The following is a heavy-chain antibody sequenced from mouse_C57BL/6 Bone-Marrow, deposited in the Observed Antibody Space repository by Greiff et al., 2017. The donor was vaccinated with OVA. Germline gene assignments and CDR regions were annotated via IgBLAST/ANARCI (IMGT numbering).Heavy chain of an antibody. CDR1: GYTFTSYW. D-gene: IGHD1-1*01. CDR3: ARCGYGRGY. V-gene: IGHV1-7*01. J-gene: IGHJ2*01. Sequence: QVQLQQSGAELAKPGASVKLSCKASGYTFTSYWMHWVKQRPGQGLEWIGYINPSSGYTKYNQKFKDKATLTAAKSSSTAYMQLSSLTYEDSAVYYCARCGYGRGYWGQGTTLTVSS. CDR2: INPSSGYT.